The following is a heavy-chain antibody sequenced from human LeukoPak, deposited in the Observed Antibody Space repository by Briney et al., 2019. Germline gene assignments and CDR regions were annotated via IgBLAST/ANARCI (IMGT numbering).Heavy chain of an antibody. V-gene: IGHV3-48*01. Sequence: GGSLRLSCEASGLPFNTYSMIWVRQAPGKGLEWLSYISSNGGTVHYANSVKGRFTVSRDNARTSLYLQMDRVTVDDTAVYFCARVSPYEVGHWGQGTLVTVSP. J-gene: IGHJ4*01. CDR2: ISSNGGTV. CDR3: ARVSPYEVGH. CDR1: GLPFNTYS. D-gene: IGHD5-12*01.